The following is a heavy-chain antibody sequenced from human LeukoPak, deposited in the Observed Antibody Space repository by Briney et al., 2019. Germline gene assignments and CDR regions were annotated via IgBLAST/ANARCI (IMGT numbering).Heavy chain of an antibody. CDR3: ARDRGDVGAFDI. CDR1: GGSFSGYY. J-gene: IGHJ3*02. Sequence: SETLSLTCAVYGGSFSGYYWSWIRQPPGKGLEWIGEINHSGSTNYNPSLKSRVTISVDTSKNQFSLKLSSVTAADTAVYYCARDRGDVGAFDIWGQGTMVTVSS. D-gene: IGHD3-10*01. CDR2: INHSGST. V-gene: IGHV4-34*01.